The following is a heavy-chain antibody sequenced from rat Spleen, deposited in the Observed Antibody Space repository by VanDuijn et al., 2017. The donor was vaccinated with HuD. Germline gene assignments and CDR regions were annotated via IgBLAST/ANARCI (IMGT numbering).Heavy chain of an antibody. Sequence: EVQLVESGGGLVQPGRSLKLSCAASGFTFSNYYMAWVRQAPTKGLEWVASISTGGGSTYYRDSVKGRFTISRDNAKSTLYLQMDSLRSEDTATYYCARHGTHSHYGYDWYFDFWGPGTMVTVSS. V-gene: IGHV5-25*01. J-gene: IGHJ1*01. D-gene: IGHD1-7*01. CDR3: ARHGTHSHYGYDWYFDF. CDR1: GFTFSNYY. CDR2: ISTGGGST.